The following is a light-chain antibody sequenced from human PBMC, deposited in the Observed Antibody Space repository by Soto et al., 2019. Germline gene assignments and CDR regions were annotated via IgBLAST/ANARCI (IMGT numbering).Light chain of an antibody. CDR2: GAS. CDR1: QSVSSY. V-gene: IGKV3-20*01. J-gene: IGKJ2*01. CDR3: QQYSDAPHT. Sequence: VVRRSRATLSVSKGERATLSCRASQSVSSYLAWYQQKPGQAPRLLIYGASSRAAGIPDRFRGSGTGTDFTLTIRRLEPEDFGVYYCQQYSDAPHTFRLWTK.